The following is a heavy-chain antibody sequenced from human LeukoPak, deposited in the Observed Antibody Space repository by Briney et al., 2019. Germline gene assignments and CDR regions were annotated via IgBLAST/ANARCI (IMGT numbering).Heavy chain of an antibody. Sequence: GASVTVSCKASGYTFTSYYMHWVRQAPGQGLEWMGIINPSGGSTSYAQTFQGRVTMTRDTSTSTVYMELSSLRSEDAAVYYCASLKGGGDFDIWGQGTMVTVSS. J-gene: IGHJ3*02. D-gene: IGHD3-16*01. V-gene: IGHV1-46*01. CDR3: ASLKGGGDFDI. CDR1: GYTFTSYY. CDR2: INPSGGST.